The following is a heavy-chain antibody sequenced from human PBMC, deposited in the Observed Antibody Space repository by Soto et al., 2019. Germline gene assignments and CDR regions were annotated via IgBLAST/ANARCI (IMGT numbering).Heavy chain of an antibody. J-gene: IGHJ4*02. D-gene: IGHD6-19*01. Sequence: QVQLVESGGGVVQPGRSLRLSCAASGFTFSSYGMHWVRQAPGKGLEWVAVIWYDGSNKYYADSVKGRFTISRDNSKNTLYLQMNGLGAEDTAVYYCARDCAGYSSGWYQRGGFDYWGQGTLVTVSS. CDR2: IWYDGSNK. V-gene: IGHV3-33*01. CDR3: ARDCAGYSSGWYQRGGFDY. CDR1: GFTFSSYG.